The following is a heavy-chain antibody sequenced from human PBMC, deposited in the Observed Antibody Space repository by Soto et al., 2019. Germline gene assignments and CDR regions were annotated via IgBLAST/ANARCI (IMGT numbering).Heavy chain of an antibody. CDR3: ARARVTMIVVLPRREYYFDY. V-gene: IGHV4-59*12. CDR1: GGSISSYY. D-gene: IGHD3-22*01. J-gene: IGHJ4*01. Sequence: SETLSLTCTVSGGSISSYYWSWIRQPPGKGLEWIGYIYYSATTNYSPSLKSRVTISVDTSKNQFSLKLTSVTAADTAVYYCARARVTMIVVLPRREYYFDYWGQGTLVTVSS. CDR2: IYYSATT.